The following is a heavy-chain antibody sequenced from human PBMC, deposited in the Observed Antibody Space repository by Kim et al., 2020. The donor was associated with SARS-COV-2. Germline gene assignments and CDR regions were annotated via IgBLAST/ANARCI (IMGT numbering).Heavy chain of an antibody. CDR3: ASGRGYPNGYFFYFDY. J-gene: IGHJ4*02. D-gene: IGHD5-18*01. V-gene: IGHV3-11*01. CDR2: ITDTGTTT. CDR1: GLTFSDYY. Sequence: WGSLRLSCAASGLTFSDYYMSGIRQAPGKGLEWLAYITDTGTTTKYADSVKGRFSISRDNAKRLLYLQMSSLTAEDTAMYYCASGRGYPNGYFFYFDYWGQGALVTVSS.